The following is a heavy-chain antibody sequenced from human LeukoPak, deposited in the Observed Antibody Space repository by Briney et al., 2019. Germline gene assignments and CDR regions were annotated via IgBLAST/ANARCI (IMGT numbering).Heavy chain of an antibody. CDR3: ARDATGDPDD. V-gene: IGHV3-48*01. CDR1: GFTFSKYA. CDR2: ISSSSSNI. D-gene: IGHD7-27*01. Sequence: PSGSLRLSCAASGFTFSKYAMKWVGLAPGTGREWISYISSSSSNIYYADSVKGRFTISRDNAKNSLYLQVNSLRAEDTAVFYCARDATGDPDDWGQGTLVTVSS. J-gene: IGHJ4*02.